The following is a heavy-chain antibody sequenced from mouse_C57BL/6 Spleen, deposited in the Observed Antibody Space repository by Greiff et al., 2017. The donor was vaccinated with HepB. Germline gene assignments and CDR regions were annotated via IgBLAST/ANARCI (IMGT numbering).Heavy chain of an antibody. D-gene: IGHD5-5*01. CDR2: IDPETGGT. Sequence: QVHVKQSGAELVRPGASVTLSCKASGYTFTDYAMHWVKQTPVHGLEWIGAIDPETGGTAYNQKFKGKAILTADKSSSTAYMELRSLTSEDSAVYYCTRARTTSFDYWGQGTTLTVSS. V-gene: IGHV1-15*01. CDR3: TRARTTSFDY. CDR1: GYTFTDYA. J-gene: IGHJ2*01.